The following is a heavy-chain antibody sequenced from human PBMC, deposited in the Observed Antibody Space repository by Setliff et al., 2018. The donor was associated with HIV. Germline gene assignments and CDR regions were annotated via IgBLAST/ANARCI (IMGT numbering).Heavy chain of an antibody. CDR1: GDSVNTDGLY. D-gene: IGHD3-10*01. CDR3: ARTKGGSKHGSFWDS. J-gene: IGHJ5*02. CDR2: IHYNGIT. Sequence: SETLSLTCTVSGDSVNTDGLYWTWIRQHPATGLEWIGYIHYNGITYYNPSLESRVSISVDLSKNQFSLKLNSVTVADTAVYYCARTKGGSKHGSFWDSWGQGILVTVS. V-gene: IGHV4-31*03.